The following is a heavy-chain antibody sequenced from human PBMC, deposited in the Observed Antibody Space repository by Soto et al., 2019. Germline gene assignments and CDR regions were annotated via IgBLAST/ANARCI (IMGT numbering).Heavy chain of an antibody. Sequence: GGSLRLSCEGSGFNFGDYAMAWVRQAPGKGLEWVSGINWNSAGTSYAEFLRGRFTIARDNARNSLFMQMHSLRADDTAVYYCVRHNNYPTSLAYWGQGTLVTVSS. CDR2: INWNSAGT. D-gene: IGHD3-10*01. J-gene: IGHJ4*02. CDR1: GFNFGDYA. CDR3: VRHNNYPTSLAY. V-gene: IGHV3-20*04.